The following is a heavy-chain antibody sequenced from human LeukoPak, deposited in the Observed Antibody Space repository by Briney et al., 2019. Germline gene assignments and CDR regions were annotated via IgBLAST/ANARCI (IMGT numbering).Heavy chain of an antibody. Sequence: PSETLSLTCAVYGGSFSGYYWSWIRQPPGKGLEWIGEINHSGSTNYNPSLKSRVTISVDTSKNQFSLKLSSVTAADTAVYYCARQYYYGSGSRGDFDYWGQGTLVTVSS. V-gene: IGHV4-34*01. CDR1: GGSFSGYY. CDR3: ARQYYYGSGSRGDFDY. J-gene: IGHJ4*02. D-gene: IGHD3-10*01. CDR2: INHSGST.